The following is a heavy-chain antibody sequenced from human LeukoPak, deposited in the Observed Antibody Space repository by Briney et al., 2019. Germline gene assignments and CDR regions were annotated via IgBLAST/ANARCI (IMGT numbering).Heavy chain of an antibody. CDR1: ANSFSTYD. Sequence: ASVKVSCKASANSFSTYDFSWVRQSTGQGLEWMGWMNPDSGATRYAQKFQGRVTMTRDTSINTVYMELRSLTSDDTAVYYCARGRTDYYESTGSFPALGYWGQGTLVTVSS. V-gene: IGHV1-8*01. CDR2: MNPDSGAT. CDR3: ARGRTDYYESTGSFPALGY. J-gene: IGHJ4*02. D-gene: IGHD3-22*01.